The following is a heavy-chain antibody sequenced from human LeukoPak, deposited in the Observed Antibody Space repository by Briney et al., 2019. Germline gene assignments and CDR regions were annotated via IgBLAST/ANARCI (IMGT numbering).Heavy chain of an antibody. J-gene: IGHJ4*02. D-gene: IGHD3-22*01. CDR2: IGGSGTKT. CDR1: GLTFSSYS. V-gene: IGHV3-23*01. Sequence: PGGSLRLSCAASGLTFSSYSMNWVRQTPGKGLEWVSIIGGSGTKTQYADSVKGRFTISRDNSKNTLFLQMNSLRADDTALYYCVRRDYYYSNDLVTPFFDYWGQGTLVTVSS. CDR3: VRRDYYYSNDLVTPFFDY.